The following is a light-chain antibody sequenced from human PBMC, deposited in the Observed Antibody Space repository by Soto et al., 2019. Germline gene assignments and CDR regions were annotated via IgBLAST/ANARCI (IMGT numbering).Light chain of an antibody. CDR2: LTS. CDR3: HQRQSWPRT. CDR1: QAVNTR. V-gene: IGKV3-11*01. J-gene: IGKJ1*01. Sequence: EIVLTESPATQSAFPGDRVTLSRRASQAVNTRLAWYQHKPGQAPRLLIYLTSNRAAGVPSRFSAWGSETDFTLTISDVQPEDFAVYYCHQRQSWPRTFG.